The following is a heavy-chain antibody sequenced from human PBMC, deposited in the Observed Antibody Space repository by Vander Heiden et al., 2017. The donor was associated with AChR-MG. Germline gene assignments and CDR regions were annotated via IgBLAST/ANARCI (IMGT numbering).Heavy chain of an antibody. V-gene: IGHV7-4-1*02. J-gene: IGHJ4*02. CDR1: GYTFRSCG. CDR3: ARGPFGEPNFPFDY. Sequence: QVQLVQSGSELKKPGASVKVSCKASGYTFRSCGMQWVRQDPGQGLEWMGWINTNTGNPTYAKGFTGRFVFSLDTSVSTAYLQISSLKAEDTAVYYCARGPFGEPNFPFDYWGQGTLVTVSS. D-gene: IGHD3-10*01. CDR2: INTNTGNP.